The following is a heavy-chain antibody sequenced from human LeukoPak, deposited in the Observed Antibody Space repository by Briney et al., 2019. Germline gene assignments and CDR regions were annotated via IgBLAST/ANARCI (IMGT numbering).Heavy chain of an antibody. CDR3: ARGRAKGAIFGVVIRNYYYYYMDV. CDR2: INPNSGGT. D-gene: IGHD3-3*01. CDR1: GYTFTGYY. Sequence: ASVKVSCKASGYTFTGYYMHWVRQAPGQGLEWMGWINPNSGGTNYAQKFQGRVTMTRDTSISTAYMELSSLRSEDTAVYYCARGRAKGAIFGVVIRNYYYYYMDVWGKGTTVTVSS. J-gene: IGHJ6*03. V-gene: IGHV1-2*02.